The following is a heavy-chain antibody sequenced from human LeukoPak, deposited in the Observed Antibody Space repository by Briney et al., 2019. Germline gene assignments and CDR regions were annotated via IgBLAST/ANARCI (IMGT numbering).Heavy chain of an antibody. CDR1: GGSISSYY. J-gene: IGHJ4*02. CDR2: IYTSGST. V-gene: IGHV4-4*07. D-gene: IGHD2-2*01. CDR3: ARDWAQHCSSTSCYGPFDY. Sequence: SETLSLTCTVPGGSISSYYWSWIRQPAGKGLEWIGRIYTSGSTNNNPSLTSRVTMSVDTSKNQISLKLSSVTAADTAVYYCARDWAQHCSSTSCYGPFDYWGQGTLVTVSS.